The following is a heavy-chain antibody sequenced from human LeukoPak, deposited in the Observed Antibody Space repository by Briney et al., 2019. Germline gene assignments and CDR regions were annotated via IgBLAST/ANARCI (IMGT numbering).Heavy chain of an antibody. D-gene: IGHD1-26*01. J-gene: IGHJ5*02. CDR2: IHYSARI. Sequence: PSETLSLTCTVSGYSISSGYYWGWIGQPPGKGLEWIGSIHYSARIYYNPSLKSRLTISPDTSKKQFSLKLTSVTAADTAVYYCTREVRSAWASFDPWGQGTLVIVSS. V-gene: IGHV4-38-2*02. CDR1: GYSISSGYY. CDR3: TREVRSAWASFDP.